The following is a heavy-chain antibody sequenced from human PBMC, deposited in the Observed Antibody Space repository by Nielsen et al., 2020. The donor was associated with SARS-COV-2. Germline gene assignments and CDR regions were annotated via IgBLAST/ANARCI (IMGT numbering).Heavy chain of an antibody. CDR1: GFTFSSYG. Sequence: GESLQISCAASGFTFSSYGMHWVRQAPGKGLEWVAVISYDGSNKYYADSVKGRFTISRDNSKNTLYLQMNSLRAEDTAVYYCARDTGPYYMDVWGKGTTVTVSS. V-gene: IGHV3-33*05. D-gene: IGHD2-8*02. CDR2: ISYDGSNK. CDR3: ARDTGPYYMDV. J-gene: IGHJ6*03.